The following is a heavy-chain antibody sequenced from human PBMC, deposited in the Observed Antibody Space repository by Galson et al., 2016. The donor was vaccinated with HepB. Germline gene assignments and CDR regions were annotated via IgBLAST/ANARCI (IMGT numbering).Heavy chain of an antibody. CDR1: GGTFSRYG. V-gene: IGHV1-69*13. Sequence: SVKVSCKASGGTFSRYGISWVRQAPGQGLEWMGGIIPIFGTVDYAQKFQGGVTIAADASTSTAYMQLSSLSFEDTAVYYCARAGYYDRTYIFVIWGQGTMVTVSS. CDR2: IIPIFGTV. CDR3: ARAGYYDRTYIFVI. J-gene: IGHJ3*02. D-gene: IGHD3-10*02.